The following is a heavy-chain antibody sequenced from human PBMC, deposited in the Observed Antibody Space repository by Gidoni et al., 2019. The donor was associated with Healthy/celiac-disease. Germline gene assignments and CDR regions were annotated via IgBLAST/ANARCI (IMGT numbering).Heavy chain of an antibody. J-gene: IGHJ3*02. Sequence: EVQLVESGGGVVQPGGSLRLSCAASGVTFSSYAMSWVRQAPGKWLECVSAISGRVGSTYYADSVKGRFTSSRDHSKNTLYRQMNILRAEDTAVYYCAKDQYYEAGGAFDIWGQGTMVTVSS. CDR1: GVTFSSYA. D-gene: IGHD3-22*01. V-gene: IGHV3-23*04. CDR2: ISGRVGST. CDR3: AKDQYYEAGGAFDI.